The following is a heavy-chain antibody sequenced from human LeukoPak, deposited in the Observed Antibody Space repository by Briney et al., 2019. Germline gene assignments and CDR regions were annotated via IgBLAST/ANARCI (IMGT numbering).Heavy chain of an antibody. CDR3: ARDTYYYDSSGYYRFDY. D-gene: IGHD3-22*01. V-gene: IGHV4-39*07. CDR1: GGSFSSSDYY. Sequence: SETLSLTCTVSGGSFSSSDYYWGWIRQPPGKGLEWIGSIYYSGTTYYNPSLKSRVTMSVDTSKNQFSLKLSSVTAADTAVYYCARDTYYYDSSGYYRFDYWGQGTLVTVSS. CDR2: IYYSGTT. J-gene: IGHJ4*02.